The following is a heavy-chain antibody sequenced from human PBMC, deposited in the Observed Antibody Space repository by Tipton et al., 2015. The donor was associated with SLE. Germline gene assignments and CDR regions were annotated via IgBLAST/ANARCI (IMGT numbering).Heavy chain of an antibody. Sequence: TLSLTCTVPGGSFSNSSYYWSWIRQPPGEALEWIGYIYYSGSTYYIPSLESRITLSVDTSKNQFSLKMSSVTAADTAVYYCASLVSSNWYFDYWGQGTLVTVSS. J-gene: IGHJ4*02. D-gene: IGHD6-13*01. CDR1: GGSFSNSSYY. CDR3: ASLVSSNWYFDY. CDR2: IYYSGST. V-gene: IGHV4-31*03.